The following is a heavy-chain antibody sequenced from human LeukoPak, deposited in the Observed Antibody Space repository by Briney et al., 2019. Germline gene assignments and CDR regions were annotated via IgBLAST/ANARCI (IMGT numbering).Heavy chain of an antibody. D-gene: IGHD1-1*01. Sequence: GGSLRLSCAASGFVFSNYWMSWVRQAPGKGLEWVANIKPDGTEKYCVDSLKGRFTISRDNTKNSLYPQMNSLRAEDTAVYYCARWAVLAGSNDYWGQGTLVTVSS. CDR1: GFVFSNYW. CDR2: IKPDGTEK. CDR3: ARWAVLAGSNDY. J-gene: IGHJ4*02. V-gene: IGHV3-7*01.